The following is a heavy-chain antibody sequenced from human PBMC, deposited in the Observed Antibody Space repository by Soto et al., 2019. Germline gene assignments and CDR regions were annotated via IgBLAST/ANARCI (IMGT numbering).Heavy chain of an antibody. CDR3: AKSHDTGAYYLSIDS. J-gene: IGHJ4*02. CDR2: VTSSAIAT. Sequence: PGGSLRLSCVGSGYRFSEYAMAWIRQAPGKGLEWVTGVTSSAIATYYADSVKGRSTISRNNSLNILYLQMDNLGADDTAVYYCAKSHDTGAYYLSIDSWGQGTQVTVSS. CDR1: GYRFSEYA. D-gene: IGHD3-22*01. V-gene: IGHV3-23*01.